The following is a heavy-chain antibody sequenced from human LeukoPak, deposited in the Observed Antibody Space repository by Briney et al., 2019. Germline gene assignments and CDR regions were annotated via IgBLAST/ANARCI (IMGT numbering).Heavy chain of an antibody. CDR1: GGSFSGYY. CDR3: AREQSVLMVYAAPFDP. J-gene: IGHJ5*02. D-gene: IGHD2-8*01. V-gene: IGHV4-34*01. CDR2: SNHSGST. Sequence: PSETLSLTCAVYGGSFSGYYWSWIRQPPGKGLEWIGESNHSGSTNYNPSLKSRVTISVDTSKNQFSLKLSSVTAADTAVYYCAREQSVLMVYAAPFDPWGQGTLATVSS.